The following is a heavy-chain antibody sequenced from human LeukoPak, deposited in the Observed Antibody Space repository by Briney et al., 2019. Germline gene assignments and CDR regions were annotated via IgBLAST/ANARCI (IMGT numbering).Heavy chain of an antibody. CDR1: GLTFGDYA. Sequence: GGSLRLSCTASGLTFGDYAMSWVRQAPGKGLEWVGFIRSKAYGGTTEYAASVKGRFTISRDDSKSIAYLQMNSLKTEDTAVYYCTRDLEGSDYDFWSGYFNWFDPWGQGTLVTVSS. D-gene: IGHD3-3*01. V-gene: IGHV3-49*04. CDR3: TRDLEGSDYDFWSGYFNWFDP. J-gene: IGHJ5*02. CDR2: IRSKAYGGTT.